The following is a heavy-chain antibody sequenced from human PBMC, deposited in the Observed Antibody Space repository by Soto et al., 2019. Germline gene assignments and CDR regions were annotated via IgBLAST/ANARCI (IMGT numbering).Heavy chain of an antibody. CDR1: GGSISSYY. J-gene: IGHJ4*02. Sequence: QVQLQESGPGLVKPSETLSLTCTVSGGSISSYYWSWIRQPPGKGLEWIGYIYYSGSTNYNPSLKSRVTISVDTSKNQFSLKLSSVTAADTAVYYCARLDILTGYYGDYWGQETLVTVSS. CDR3: ARLDILTGYYGDY. D-gene: IGHD3-9*01. CDR2: IYYSGST. V-gene: IGHV4-59*01.